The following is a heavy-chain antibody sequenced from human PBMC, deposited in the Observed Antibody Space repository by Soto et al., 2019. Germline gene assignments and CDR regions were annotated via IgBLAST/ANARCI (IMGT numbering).Heavy chain of an antibody. CDR2: FDPEDGET. CDR1: GYTLTELS. J-gene: IGHJ4*02. CDR3: ATAGPYYYDSSGYSY. Sequence: ASVKVSCKVSGYTLTELSMHWVRQAPGKGLEWMGGFDPEDGETIYAQKFRGRVTMTEDTSTDTAYMELSSLRSEDTAVYYCATAGPYYYDSSGYSYWGQGTLVTVSS. V-gene: IGHV1-24*01. D-gene: IGHD3-22*01.